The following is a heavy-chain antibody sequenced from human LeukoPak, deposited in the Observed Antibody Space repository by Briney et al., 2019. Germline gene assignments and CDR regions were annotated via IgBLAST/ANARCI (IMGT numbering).Heavy chain of an antibody. V-gene: IGHV1-46*01. CDR2: INPSGGST. Sequence: ASVKVSCKASGGTFSSYAISWVRQAPGQGLEWMGIINPSGGSTSYAQKFQGRVTMTRDTSTSTVYMELSSLRSEDTAVYYCSRAYGVDFGVVDYWGQGTLVTVSS. D-gene: IGHD3-3*01. CDR3: SRAYGVDFGVVDY. CDR1: GGTFSSYA. J-gene: IGHJ4*02.